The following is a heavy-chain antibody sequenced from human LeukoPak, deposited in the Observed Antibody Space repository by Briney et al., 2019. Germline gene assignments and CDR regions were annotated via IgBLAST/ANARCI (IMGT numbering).Heavy chain of an antibody. CDR2: IYYSGST. CDR3: ASSSGTGYYTADY. CDR1: GVSISSYY. J-gene: IGHJ4*02. V-gene: IGHV4-59*01. Sequence: SETLSLTCTVSGVSISSYYWSWIRQPPGKGLEWIGYIYYSGSTNYNPSLKSRVTISVDTSKNQFSLKLRSVTAADTAVYYCASSSGTGYYTADYWGQGTLVTVSS. D-gene: IGHD3/OR15-3a*01.